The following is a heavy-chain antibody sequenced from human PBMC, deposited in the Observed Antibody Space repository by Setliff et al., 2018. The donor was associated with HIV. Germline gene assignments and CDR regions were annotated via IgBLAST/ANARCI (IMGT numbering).Heavy chain of an antibody. CDR1: GYSISSGYF. D-gene: IGHD5-18*01. CDR3: ARQVGSQYSYWAYYFDS. J-gene: IGHJ4*02. CDR2: LYHSGTN. V-gene: IGHV4-38-2*01. Sequence: SETLSLTCAVSGYSISSGYFWGWIRQPPGKGLEWIGSLYHSGTNFCNPSLKSRVTISLDTSTNRFSLKLNSVTAADTAIYYCARQVGSQYSYWAYYFDSWGQGALVTV.